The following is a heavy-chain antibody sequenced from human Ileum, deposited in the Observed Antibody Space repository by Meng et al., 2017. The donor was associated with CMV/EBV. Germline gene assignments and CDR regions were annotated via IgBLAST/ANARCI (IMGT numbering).Heavy chain of an antibody. CDR1: GGSINNYY. D-gene: IGHD6-6*01. Sequence: QVQLQESGPGLVKPSETLSLTCTVSGGSINNYYWSWIRQPPGKGLEWIGYVYYTGRTEYNPSLKSRISISVDTSKNQFSLKLNSVTTADTAMYYCTRDLGTSSSGVWGQGTLVPSPQ. V-gene: IGHV4-59*01. CDR2: VYYTGRT. J-gene: IGHJ4*02. CDR3: TRDLGTSSSGV.